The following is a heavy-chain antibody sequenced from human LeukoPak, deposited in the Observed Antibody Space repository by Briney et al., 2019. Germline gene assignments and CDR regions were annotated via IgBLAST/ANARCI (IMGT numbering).Heavy chain of an antibody. J-gene: IGHJ4*02. D-gene: IGHD6-25*01. CDR2: ISYDGSNK. CDR3: AADYY. V-gene: IGHV3-30*03. CDR1: GFTFSSYA. Sequence: GGSLRLSCAASGFTFSSYAMSWVRQAPGKGLEWVAVISYDGSNKYYADSVKGRFTISRDNSKNTLYLQMNSLRAEDTAVYYCAADYYWGQGTLVTVSS.